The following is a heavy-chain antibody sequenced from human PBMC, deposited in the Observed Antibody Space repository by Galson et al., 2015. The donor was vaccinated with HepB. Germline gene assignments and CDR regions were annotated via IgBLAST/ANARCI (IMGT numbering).Heavy chain of an antibody. CDR2: ISSNGGST. CDR3: ARPDYTRAFDI. Sequence: SLRLSCAASGFTFSSYAMHWVRQAPGKGLEYVSAISSNGGSTYYANSVKGRFTISRDNSMNTLYLQMGSLRAEDMAVYYCARPDYTRAFDIWGQGTMVTVSS. CDR1: GFTFSSYA. D-gene: IGHD4-11*01. V-gene: IGHV3-64*01. J-gene: IGHJ3*02.